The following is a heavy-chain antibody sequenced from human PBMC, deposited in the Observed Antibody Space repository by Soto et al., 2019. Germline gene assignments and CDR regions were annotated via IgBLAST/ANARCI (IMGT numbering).Heavy chain of an antibody. D-gene: IGHD3-10*01. CDR2: ISYDGSNK. Sequence: GGSLRLSCAASGFTFSSYGMHWVRQAPGKGLEWVAVISYDGSNKYYADSVKGRFTISRDNSKNTLYLQMNSLRAEDTAVYYCAKGITMVRGVLDYYYGMDVWAKGPRSPSPQ. V-gene: IGHV3-30*18. J-gene: IGHJ6*04. CDR1: GFTFSSYG. CDR3: AKGITMVRGVLDYYYGMDV.